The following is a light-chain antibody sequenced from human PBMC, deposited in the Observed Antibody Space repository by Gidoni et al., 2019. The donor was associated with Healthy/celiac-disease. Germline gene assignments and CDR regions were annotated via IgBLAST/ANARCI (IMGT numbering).Light chain of an antibody. CDR2: AAS. CDR3: QQSYSTPRT. V-gene: IGKV1-39*01. J-gene: IGKJ1*01. Sequence: DIQLTQSPSSLSASVADRVTITCRASQSISSYLIWYHQKPGNAPKLLIYAASSLQSGVPSRFSGSGFGTDFTLTISSLQPEDFATYYCQQSYSTPRTFGQGTKVEIK. CDR1: QSISSY.